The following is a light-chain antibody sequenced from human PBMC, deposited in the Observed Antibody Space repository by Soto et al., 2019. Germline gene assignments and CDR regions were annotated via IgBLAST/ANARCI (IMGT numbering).Light chain of an antibody. Sequence: VLTQPPSLSATPGQRVNISCSGSFSNIGDNAVNWYQQLPGAAPKLLIYLNDQRPSGVPDRFSGSKSGTSAFLAISGLQSEDEADYYCAAWDDSLNALFGTGTKSPS. V-gene: IGLV1-44*01. CDR1: FSNIGDNA. J-gene: IGLJ1*01. CDR2: LND. CDR3: AAWDDSLNAL.